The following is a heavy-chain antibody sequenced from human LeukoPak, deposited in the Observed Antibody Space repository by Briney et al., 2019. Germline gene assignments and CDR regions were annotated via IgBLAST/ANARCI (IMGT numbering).Heavy chain of an antibody. D-gene: IGHD4-17*01. CDR2: ISWNSGSI. Sequence: GGSLRLSCAASEFTFDDYAMHWVRQAPGKGLEWVSGISWNSGSIGYADSVKGRFTISRDNAKNSLYLQMNSLRAEDTALYYCAKGSLIDYGVTNRGDYGMDVWGQGTTVTVSS. V-gene: IGHV3-9*01. CDR3: AKGSLIDYGVTNRGDYGMDV. CDR1: EFTFDDYA. J-gene: IGHJ6*02.